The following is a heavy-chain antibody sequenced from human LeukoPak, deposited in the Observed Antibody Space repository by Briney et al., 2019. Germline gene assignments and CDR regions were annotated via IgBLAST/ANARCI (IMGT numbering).Heavy chain of an antibody. J-gene: IGHJ4*02. V-gene: IGHV3-21*01. D-gene: IGHD6-13*01. CDR1: GFTFSSYT. Sequence: PGGSLRLSCAASGFTFSSYTMNWVRQAPGKGLEWVSSISSRSSYIYYADSVKGRFTISRDNAKNSLYLQMNSLRAEDTAVYYCARASSSWYYFDYWGQGTLVTVSS. CDR3: ARASSSWYYFDY. CDR2: ISSRSSYI.